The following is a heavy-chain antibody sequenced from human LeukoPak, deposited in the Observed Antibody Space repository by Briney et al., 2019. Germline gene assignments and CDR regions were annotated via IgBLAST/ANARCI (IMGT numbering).Heavy chain of an antibody. CDR3: ARMTTVTTWDY. Sequence: PSETLSLTCAVYGGSFSGYYWSWIRQPPGKGLEWIGEINHSGSTNYNPSLKSRVTISVDTSQNQFSLILRSVTAADTAVYYCARMTTVTTWDYWGQGTLVTVSS. V-gene: IGHV4-34*01. CDR1: GGSFSGYY. D-gene: IGHD4-11*01. CDR2: INHSGST. J-gene: IGHJ4*02.